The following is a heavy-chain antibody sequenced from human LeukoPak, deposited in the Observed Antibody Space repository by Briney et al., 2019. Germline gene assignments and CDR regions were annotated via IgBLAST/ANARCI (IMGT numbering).Heavy chain of an antibody. Sequence: PSETLSLTCTVSGGSISSGGYYWSWIRQPPGKGLEWIGYIYHSGSTYYNPSLKSRVTISVDRSKNQFSLKLSSVTAADTAVYYCARHAVQGAFDIWGQGTMVTVSS. CDR1: GGSISSGGYY. CDR2: IYHSGST. V-gene: IGHV4-30-2*01. CDR3: ARHAVQGAFDI. D-gene: IGHD3-10*01. J-gene: IGHJ3*02.